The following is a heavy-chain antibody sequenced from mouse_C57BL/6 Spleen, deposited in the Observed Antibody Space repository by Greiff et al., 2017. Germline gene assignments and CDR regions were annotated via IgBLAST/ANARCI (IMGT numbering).Heavy chain of an antibody. V-gene: IGHV1-64*01. CDR2: IHPNSGST. D-gene: IGHD3-1*01. J-gene: IGHJ3*01. CDR1: GYTFTSYW. CDR3: ARDGRPGFAY. Sequence: QVQLQQSGAELVKPGASVKLSCKASGYTFTSYWMHWVKQRPGQGLEWIGMIHPNSGSTNYNEKLKSKATLTVDKSSSTAYMQLSSLTSEDSAVYYGARDGRPGFAYWGQGTLVTVSA.